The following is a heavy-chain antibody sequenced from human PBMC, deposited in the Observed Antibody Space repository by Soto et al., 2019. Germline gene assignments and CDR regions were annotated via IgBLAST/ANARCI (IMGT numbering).Heavy chain of an antibody. CDR2: IHHSGNT. CDR3: ATQGFYRMGV. CDR1: GGSISSVTYS. Sequence: SETLSLTCAVSGGSISSVTYSWSWIRQPPGKGLEWVGYIHHSGNTYFNPSLKSRVTISVDKSKNQFSLKLNSVTAADTAMFYCATQGFYRMGVWGRGTTVTVSS. J-gene: IGHJ6*02. V-gene: IGHV4-30-2*01.